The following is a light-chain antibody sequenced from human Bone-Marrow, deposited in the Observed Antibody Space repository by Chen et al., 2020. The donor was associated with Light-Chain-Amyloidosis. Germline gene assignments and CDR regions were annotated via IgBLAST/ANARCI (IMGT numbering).Light chain of an antibody. V-gene: IGKV2-28*01. Sequence: DIVMTQSPLSLPVTPGAPASISCRSSQSLLHSTGYNFFNWYLQKPGQSPQLLIYLGSNRASGVPDRFSGSGSGTDFTLKISRVEAEDVGVYYCMQALQTPLTFGGGIRVEIK. CDR1: QSLLHSTGYNF. J-gene: IGKJ4*01. CDR3: MQALQTPLT. CDR2: LGS.